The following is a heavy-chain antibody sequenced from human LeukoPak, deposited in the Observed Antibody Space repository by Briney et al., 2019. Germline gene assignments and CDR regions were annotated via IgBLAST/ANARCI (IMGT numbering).Heavy chain of an antibody. CDR3: ARDIGDGIHRYSSGWHPGGNYSDY. CDR1: GGTFSSYA. Sequence: SVKVSCKASGGTFSSYAISWVRQAPGQGLEGLGGICPIFGTANYAQKFQGRVTITADESTSTAYMELSSLRSEDTAVYYCARDIGDGIHRYSSGWHPGGNYSDYWGQGTLVTVSS. D-gene: IGHD6-19*01. V-gene: IGHV1-69*01. CDR2: ICPIFGTA. J-gene: IGHJ4*02.